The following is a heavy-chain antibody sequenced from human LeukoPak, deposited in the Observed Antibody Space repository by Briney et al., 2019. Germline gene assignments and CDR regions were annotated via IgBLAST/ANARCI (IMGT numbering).Heavy chain of an antibody. Sequence: SETLSLTCTVPGGSISSHYWSWIRQPPGKGLEWIGYIYYSGSTNYNPSLKSRVTISVDTSKNQFSLKLSSVTAADTAVYYCARARQLLYGRDAFDIWGQGTMVTVSS. CDR1: GGSISSHY. CDR3: ARARQLLYGRDAFDI. CDR2: IYYSGST. J-gene: IGHJ3*02. D-gene: IGHD2-2*02. V-gene: IGHV4-59*11.